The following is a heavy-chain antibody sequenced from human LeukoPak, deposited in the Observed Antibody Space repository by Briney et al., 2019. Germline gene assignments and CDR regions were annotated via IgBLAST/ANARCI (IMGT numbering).Heavy chain of an antibody. J-gene: IGHJ4*02. CDR3: AKGRPITMIVVVTIDFYY. CDR1: GFPFSTYA. D-gene: IGHD3-22*01. Sequence: GGSLRLSCAVSGFPFSTYAMIWVRQAPGKGLEGVSGISGGVGSTYYADSVKGRFTSSRDNSTNTLYLQMNSRRAEETAVYYCAKGRPITMIVVVTIDFYYWGQGTLVTVSS. CDR2: ISGGVGST. V-gene: IGHV3-23*01.